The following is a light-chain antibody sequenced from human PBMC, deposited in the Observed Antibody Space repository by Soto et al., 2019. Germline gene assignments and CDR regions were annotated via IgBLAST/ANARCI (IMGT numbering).Light chain of an antibody. CDR1: QSVLYSSNNKNY. Sequence: DIVMTQSPESLAVSLGERATINCKSSQSVLYSSNNKNYLAWYQQKPGQPPELLIYWASTREFGVPDRFSGSGSGTDFTLTISSLQAEDVAVYYCQQYYSSPRTFGHGTKVDIK. CDR3: QQYYSSPRT. CDR2: WAS. V-gene: IGKV4-1*01. J-gene: IGKJ1*01.